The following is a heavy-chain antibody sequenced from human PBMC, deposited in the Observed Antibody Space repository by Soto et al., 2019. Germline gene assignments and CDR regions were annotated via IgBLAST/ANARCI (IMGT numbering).Heavy chain of an antibody. CDR1: GGSFSGYY. Sequence: LSLTCAVYGGSFSGYYWSWIRQPPGKGLEWIGEINHSGSTNYNPSLKSRVTISVDTSKNQFSLKLSSVTAADTAVYYCAREGLMITFGGVIAYYGMDVWGQGTTVTVSS. V-gene: IGHV4-34*01. CDR3: AREGLMITFGGVIAYYGMDV. D-gene: IGHD3-16*02. CDR2: INHSGST. J-gene: IGHJ6*01.